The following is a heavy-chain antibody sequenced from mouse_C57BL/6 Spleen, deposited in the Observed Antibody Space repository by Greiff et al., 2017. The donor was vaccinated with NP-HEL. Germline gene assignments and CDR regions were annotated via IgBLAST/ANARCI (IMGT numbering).Heavy chain of an antibody. D-gene: IGHD1-1*02. J-gene: IGHJ4*01. Sequence: VQLQQSGPELVKPGASVKISCKASGYAFSSSWMNWVKQRPGKGLEWIGRIYPGDGDTNYNGKLKGKATLTADKSSSTAYMQLSSLTSEDSAVYFCARWDYGSYYAMDYWGQGTSVTVSS. CDR2: IYPGDGDT. CDR3: ARWDYGSYYAMDY. V-gene: IGHV1-82*01. CDR1: GYAFSSSW.